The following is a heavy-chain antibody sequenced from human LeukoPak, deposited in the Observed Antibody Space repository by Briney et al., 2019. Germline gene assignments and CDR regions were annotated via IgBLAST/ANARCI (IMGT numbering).Heavy chain of an antibody. J-gene: IGHJ5*02. D-gene: IGHD2-8*02. Sequence: ASVKVSCKASGYTFTGYYMHWVRQAPGQGLEWMGCINPNNGVTNYAQNFQGRVTMTRDTSISTLYMDLSRLRSDDTAVYFCARGGVYTESWGQGTLVTVSS. CDR1: GYTFTGYY. V-gene: IGHV1-2*02. CDR2: INPNNGVT. CDR3: ARGGVYTES.